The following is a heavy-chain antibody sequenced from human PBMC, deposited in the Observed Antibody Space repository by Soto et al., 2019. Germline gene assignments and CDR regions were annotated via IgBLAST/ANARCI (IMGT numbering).Heavy chain of an antibody. D-gene: IGHD6-19*01. Sequence: HTPSLTGALSGGSVAGNSAAWNWIRQSPSSGLEWLGRTYYGSRWYNDYSVSVKSRITVPPDTSKNQFSLHLNSVTPQDTAVHYCARDGQYDVSSGSYLDYWGQGALVTVSS. V-gene: IGHV6-1*01. J-gene: IGHJ4*02. CDR1: GGSVAGNSAA. CDR2: TYYGSRWYN. CDR3: ARDGQYDVSSGSYLDY.